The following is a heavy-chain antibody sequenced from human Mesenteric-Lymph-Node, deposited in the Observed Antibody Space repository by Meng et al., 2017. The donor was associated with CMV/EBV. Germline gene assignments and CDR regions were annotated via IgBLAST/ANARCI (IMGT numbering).Heavy chain of an antibody. CDR1: GGTFSSYA. D-gene: IGHD3-3*01. CDR2: IIPIFGTA. J-gene: IGHJ6*02. CDR3: ARDIGPPIRLAYGMDV. Sequence: SSVKVSCKASGGTFSSYAISWVRQAPGQGLEWMGGIIPIFGTANYAQKFQGRVTITTDESTSTAYMELSSLRSEDTAVYYCARDIGPPIRLAYGMDVWGQGTTVTVSS. V-gene: IGHV1-69*05.